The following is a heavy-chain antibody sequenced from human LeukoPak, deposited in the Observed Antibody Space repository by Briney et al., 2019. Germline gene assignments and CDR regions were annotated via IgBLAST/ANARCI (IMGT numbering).Heavy chain of an antibody. J-gene: IGHJ5*02. CDR2: INPNSGGT. V-gene: IGHV1-2*02. Sequence: ASVKVSCKASGYTFTDYYLHWVRQDPGQGLEWMGWINPNSGGTNYAQKFRARVTMTRDTSISTAYMELTSLRSDDAAVYYCAWPPQLIAAAGTYNYFDTWGQGTLVTVSS. D-gene: IGHD6-13*01. CDR3: AWPPQLIAAAGTYNYFDT. CDR1: GYTFTDYY.